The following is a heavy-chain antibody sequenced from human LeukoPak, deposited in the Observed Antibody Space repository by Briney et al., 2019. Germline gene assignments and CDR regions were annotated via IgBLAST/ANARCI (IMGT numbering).Heavy chain of an antibody. CDR1: GYTFTGYY. Sequence: ASVKVSCKASGYTFTGYYMHWVRQAPGQGLEWMGWMNPNSGNTGYAQKFQGRVTMTRNTSISTAYMELSSLRSEDTAVYYCARGVSSSWSDYYYYYYMDVWGKGTTVTISS. V-gene: IGHV1-8*02. CDR2: MNPNSGNT. CDR3: ARGVSSSWSDYYYYYYMDV. J-gene: IGHJ6*03. D-gene: IGHD6-13*01.